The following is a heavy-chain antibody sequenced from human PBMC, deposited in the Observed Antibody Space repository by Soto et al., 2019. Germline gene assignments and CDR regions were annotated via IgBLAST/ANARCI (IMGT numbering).Heavy chain of an antibody. CDR2: INPSEGRT. D-gene: IGHD4-4*01. J-gene: IGHJ5*02. CDR1: GYPFTSYH. V-gene: IGHV1-46*01. CDR3: ARGREYSFGYNWFDP. Sequence: QVQLVQSGAEVRKPGASVKLSCQTSGYPFTSYHMHWVRQAPGQGLEWMGVINPSEGRTRYSQKFQDRVTMTRDTSPSTVYMELSSLRSEDTATYFCARGREYSFGYNWFDPWGQGTLLTVSS.